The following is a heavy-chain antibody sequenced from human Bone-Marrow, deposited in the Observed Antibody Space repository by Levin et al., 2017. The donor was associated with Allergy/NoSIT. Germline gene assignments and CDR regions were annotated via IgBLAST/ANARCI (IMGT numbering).Heavy chain of an antibody. CDR1: GFTINNTW. V-gene: IGHV3-15*01. J-gene: IGHJ4*02. Sequence: PSETLSLTCAASGFTINNTWMNWVRQAPGKGLEWVGRIKSKTDGGTTDDAAPVKGRFTISRDDSKNTLYLQMNSLKIEDTAVYYCTTELKWDYGAFDYWGQGALVTVSS. CDR3: TTELKWDYGAFDY. D-gene: IGHD4-17*01. CDR2: IKSKTDGGTT.